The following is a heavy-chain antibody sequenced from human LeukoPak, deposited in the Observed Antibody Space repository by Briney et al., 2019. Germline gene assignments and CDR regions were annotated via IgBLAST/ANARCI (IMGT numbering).Heavy chain of an antibody. CDR1: GGTFSSYA. J-gene: IGHJ3*02. Sequence: ASVTVSFKASGGTFSSYAISWVRQAPGQGLEWIGGIIPIFGTANYAQKFQGRVTITADESTSTAYMELSSLRSEDTAVYYCASHRVRGVIPDAFDIWGQGTMVTVSS. CDR3: ASHRVRGVIPDAFDI. D-gene: IGHD3-10*01. CDR2: IIPIFGTA. V-gene: IGHV1-69*13.